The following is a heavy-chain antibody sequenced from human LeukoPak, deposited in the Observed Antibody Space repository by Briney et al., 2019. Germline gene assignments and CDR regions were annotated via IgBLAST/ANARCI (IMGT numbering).Heavy chain of an antibody. CDR1: GFTFSSYA. CDR3: AREGSY. CDR2: ISYDGSNN. V-gene: IGHV3-30*04. J-gene: IGHJ4*02. Sequence: GSLRLSCAASGFTFSSYAMHWVRQAPGKGLEWVAVISYDGSNNYYADSVKGRFTISRDNSKNTLYLQMNSLRAEDTAVYYCAREGSYWGQGTLVTVSS.